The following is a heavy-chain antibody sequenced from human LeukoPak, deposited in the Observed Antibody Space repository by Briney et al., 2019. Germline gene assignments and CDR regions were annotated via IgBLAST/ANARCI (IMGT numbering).Heavy chain of an antibody. J-gene: IGHJ4*02. V-gene: IGHV4-59*01. CDR1: GGSISSYY. Sequence: SETLSPTCTVSGGSISSYYWSWIRQPPGKGLEWIGYIYYSGSTNYNPSLKSRVTISVDTSKNQFSLKLSSVTAADTAVYYCARGRASSWVDYWGQGTLVTVSS. D-gene: IGHD6-13*01. CDR3: ARGRASSWVDY. CDR2: IYYSGST.